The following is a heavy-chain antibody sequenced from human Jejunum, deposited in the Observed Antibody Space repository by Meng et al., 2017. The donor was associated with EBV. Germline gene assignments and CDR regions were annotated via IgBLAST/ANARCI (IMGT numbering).Heavy chain of an antibody. D-gene: IGHD2-15*01. CDR1: GGSITSSDW. V-gene: IGHV4-4*02. Sequence: QVQLQESGPGLVNPSGTLSLTCAVSGGSITSSDWWTWVRQPPGEGLEWIGEIYHDGSSNYSPSLKSRVTILLDKSENHFSLKLNSVTAADTAVYYCARVRCSGGSCFYFDYWGPGALVTVS. CDR3: ARVRCSGGSCFYFDY. J-gene: IGHJ4*02. CDR2: IYHDGSS.